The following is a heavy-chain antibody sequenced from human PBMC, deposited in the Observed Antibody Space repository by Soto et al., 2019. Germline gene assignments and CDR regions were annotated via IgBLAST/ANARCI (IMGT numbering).Heavy chain of an antibody. J-gene: IGHJ4*02. D-gene: IGHD2-21*02. CDR3: ARGRVGTAYFDY. Sequence: GGSLRLSCAASGFTFTSNSMNWFRQAPGKGLEWISYITSSSTTIYYADSVKGRFTISRDNAKNSVYLQLNSLRDEDTALYYCARGRVGTAYFDYWGQGALVTVSS. V-gene: IGHV3-48*02. CDR2: ITSSSTTI. CDR1: GFTFTSNS.